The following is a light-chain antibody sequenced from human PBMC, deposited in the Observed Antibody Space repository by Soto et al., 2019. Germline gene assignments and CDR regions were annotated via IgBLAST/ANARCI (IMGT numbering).Light chain of an antibody. V-gene: IGLV2-11*01. J-gene: IGLJ1*01. CDR1: SSDVGGYDY. CDR2: DVI. Sequence: QSALAQPRSVSGSPGQSVTISCTGTSSDVGGYDYVSWYQQHPGKAPKLMIYDVINRPSPIPDRFSGSKSGNTASLTISGLQAEDEADYYCCSYAGSSTRVFGTGTKLTVL. CDR3: CSYAGSSTRV.